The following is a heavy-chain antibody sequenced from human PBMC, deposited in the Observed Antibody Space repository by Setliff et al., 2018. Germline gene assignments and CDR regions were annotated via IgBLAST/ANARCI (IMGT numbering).Heavy chain of an antibody. J-gene: IGHJ4*02. D-gene: IGHD2-2*01. Sequence: GGSLRLSCAASGFTFSSYSMNWVRQAPGKGLEWVSSISSSSSYIYYADSVKGRFTISGDNAKNSLYLQISSLKAGDTAVYYCGGAITPPWLYQAAPAYWDQGTLVTV. CDR1: GFTFSSYS. CDR3: GGAITPPWLYQAAPAY. CDR2: ISSSSSYI. V-gene: IGHV3-21*01.